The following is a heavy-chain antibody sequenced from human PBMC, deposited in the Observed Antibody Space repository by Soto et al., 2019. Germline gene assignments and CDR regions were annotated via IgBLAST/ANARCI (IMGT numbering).Heavy chain of an antibody. J-gene: IGHJ6*02. D-gene: IGHD6-6*01. Sequence: LRLSCAASGFTFSSYEMNWVRQAPGKGLEWVSYISSSGSTIYYADSVKGRFTISRDNAKNSLYLQMNSLRAEDTAVYYCARERWLSYSSSSMDVWGQGTTVTVSS. V-gene: IGHV3-48*03. CDR1: GFTFSSYE. CDR3: ARERWLSYSSSSMDV. CDR2: ISSSGSTI.